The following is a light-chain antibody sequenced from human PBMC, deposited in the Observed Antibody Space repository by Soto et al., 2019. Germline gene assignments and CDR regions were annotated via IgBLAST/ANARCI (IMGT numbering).Light chain of an antibody. CDR3: QQYNSYQWT. Sequence: DIQMTQSPSTLSASVGDRVTITCRASQSISSWLAWYQQKPGKAPKLLIYDASSLESGVPSRFSGSGSGTELTLTISSLQPADFATYYCQQYNSYQWTFGQGTKVEIK. CDR2: DAS. V-gene: IGKV1-5*01. J-gene: IGKJ1*01. CDR1: QSISSW.